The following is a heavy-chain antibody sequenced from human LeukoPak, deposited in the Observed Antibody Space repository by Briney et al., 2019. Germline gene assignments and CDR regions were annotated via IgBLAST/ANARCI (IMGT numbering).Heavy chain of an antibody. CDR2: ISGSGGST. V-gene: IGHV3-23*01. CDR3: AKAGEHTYYDFWSGYSPDY. J-gene: IGHJ4*02. Sequence: GGSLRLSCAASGFTFSSYAMSWVRQAPGKGLEWVSAISGSGGSTYYADSVKGRFTISGDNSKNTLYLQMNSLRAEDTAVYYCAKAGEHTYYDFWSGYSPDYWGQGALVTVSS. CDR1: GFTFSSYA. D-gene: IGHD3-3*01.